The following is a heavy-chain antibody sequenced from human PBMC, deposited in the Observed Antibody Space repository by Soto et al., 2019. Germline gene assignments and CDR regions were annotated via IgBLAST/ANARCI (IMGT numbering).Heavy chain of an antibody. V-gene: IGHV3-30-3*01. Sequence: QVPLIESGGGVVQPGRSLRLSCAASGFTFSNYAMHWVRQAPGKGLEWVAVISYDVNNKYHADSVKGRFTISRDNSKNTLYLQMNSLRTEDTAVYYCTTSLYCSGGSCYAAVGYFQHWGQGTLVIVSS. CDR3: TTSLYCSGGSCYAAVGYFQH. D-gene: IGHD2-15*01. CDR1: GFTFSNYA. CDR2: ISYDVNNK. J-gene: IGHJ1*01.